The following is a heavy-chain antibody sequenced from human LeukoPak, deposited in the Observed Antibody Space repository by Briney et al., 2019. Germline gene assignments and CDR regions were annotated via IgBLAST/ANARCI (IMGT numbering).Heavy chain of an antibody. V-gene: IGHV4-61*02. J-gene: IGHJ4*02. CDR2: IYTSGST. CDR1: ARSISSVSYY. D-gene: IGHD1-26*01. CDR3: ARVSGSYYAEIEY. Sequence: SQTLSLTCPVSARSISSVSYYCSWIRHPAWKGLEWIARIYTSGSTNYNPSLKSRVTVSVDTCKTQFSLKMRSVTAADTAVYYCARVSGSYYAEIEYWGQGTLVTVSS.